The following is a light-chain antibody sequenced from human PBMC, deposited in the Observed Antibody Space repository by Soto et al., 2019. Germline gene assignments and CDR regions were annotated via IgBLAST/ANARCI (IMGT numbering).Light chain of an antibody. CDR1: SSNIGANSD. V-gene: IGLV1-40*01. Sequence: QSALTQPPSESGAPGQRVTISCTGSSSNIGANSDVHWYQQLAGAAPKLLIYGNSNRPSGVSDRFSGSKSGTSASLAITGLQAQDEADYYCQSYDSSPSGFYVFGTGSKLTVL. CDR2: GNS. J-gene: IGLJ1*01. CDR3: QSYDSSPSGFYV.